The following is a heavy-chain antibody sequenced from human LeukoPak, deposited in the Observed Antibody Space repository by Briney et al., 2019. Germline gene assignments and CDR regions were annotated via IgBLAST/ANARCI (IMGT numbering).Heavy chain of an antibody. J-gene: IGHJ4*02. CDR3: ASVTMVRGVPFDY. D-gene: IGHD3-10*01. Sequence: GGSLRLSCAASGFTFSSYSMNWVRQAPGKGLEWVSYISSSSSTIYYADSVKGRFTISRDNAKNSLYLQMNSLRAEDTAVYYCASVTMVRGVPFDYWGQGTLVTVSS. CDR2: ISSSSSTI. CDR1: GFTFSSYS. V-gene: IGHV3-48*04.